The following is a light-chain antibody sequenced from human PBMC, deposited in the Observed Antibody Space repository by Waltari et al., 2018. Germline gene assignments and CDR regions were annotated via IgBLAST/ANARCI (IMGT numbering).Light chain of an antibody. J-gene: IGLJ3*02. CDR2: VNMYGSH. CDR3: QTWGTGIQV. Sequence: QLVLTQSPSASASLGASVNLTCTLSSGHRSYAIAWHQQQPEKGPRFLMKVNMYGSHTKGDGIPDRFSGSSSGAERYLTISGLQSEDEADYYCQTWGTGIQVFGGGTKLSV. V-gene: IGLV4-69*01. CDR1: SGHRSYA.